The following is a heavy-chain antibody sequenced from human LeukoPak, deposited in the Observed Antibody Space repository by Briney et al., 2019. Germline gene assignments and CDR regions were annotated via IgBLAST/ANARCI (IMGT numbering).Heavy chain of an antibody. CDR3: AKRREGGYGSGSYRPPFDY. CDR1: GFTFSSYA. V-gene: IGHV3-23*01. Sequence: PGGSLRLSCAASGFTFSSYAMSWVRQAPGKGLEWVSAISGSGGSTYYADSVKGRFTISRDNSKNTLYLQMNSLRAEDTAVYYCAKRREGGYGSGSYRPPFDYWGQGTLVTVSS. CDR2: ISGSGGST. J-gene: IGHJ4*02. D-gene: IGHD3-10*01.